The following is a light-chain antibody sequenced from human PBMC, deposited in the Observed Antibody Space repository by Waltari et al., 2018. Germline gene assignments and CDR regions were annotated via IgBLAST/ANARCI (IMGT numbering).Light chain of an antibody. CDR3: CSYAGRGTYV. J-gene: IGLJ1*01. CDR1: SSHVWTYDP. CDR2: EVF. V-gene: IGLV2-23*02. Sequence: QSALTQPAPVPGPPGQSITFSCSGTSSHVWTYDPGSWYHPHPGQAPKPLICEVFKRPPDTSSRFSGANSGSTASLTFSGLQPEDEADYYCCSYAGRGTYVFGSGTKVTVL.